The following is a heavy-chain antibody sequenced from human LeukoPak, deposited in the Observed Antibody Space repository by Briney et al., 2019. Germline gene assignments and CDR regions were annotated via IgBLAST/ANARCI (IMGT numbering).Heavy chain of an antibody. CDR1: GYSFTSYW. D-gene: IGHD3-22*01. J-gene: IGHJ4*02. V-gene: IGHV5-51*01. Sequence: GESLKISCQGSGYSFTSYWIGWVRQMPGKGLEWMGIIYPGDSDTRYSPSFQGQVTISADKSISTAYLQWSSLKASVTAIYYCARPYYYDSSGYSFGYWGQGTLVTVSS. CDR3: ARPYYYDSSGYSFGY. CDR2: IYPGDSDT.